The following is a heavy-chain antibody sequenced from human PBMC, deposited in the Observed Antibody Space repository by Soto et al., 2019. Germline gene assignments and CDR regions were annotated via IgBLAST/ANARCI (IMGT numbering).Heavy chain of an antibody. CDR2: GGT. J-gene: IGHJ6*02. CDR3: ARAGYSSRFYYYYYGMDV. D-gene: IGHD6-13*01. V-gene: IGHV1-2*02. Sequence: GGTNYAQKFQGRVTMTRDTSISTAYMELSRLRSDDTAVYYCARAGYSSRFYYYYYGMDVWGQGTTVTVSS.